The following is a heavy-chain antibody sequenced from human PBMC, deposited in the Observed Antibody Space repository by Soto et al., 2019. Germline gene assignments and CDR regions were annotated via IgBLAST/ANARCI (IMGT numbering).Heavy chain of an antibody. CDR2: INAGNGNT. Sequence: ASVKVSCKASGYTFTSYAMHWVRQAPGERLEWMGWINAGNGNTKYSQKFQGRVTITRDTSASTAYMELSSLRSEDTAVYYCARDWGCSGSSYYFDYWGQGTLVTVSS. CDR1: GYTFTSYA. V-gene: IGHV1-3*01. CDR3: ARDWGCSGSSYYFDY. D-gene: IGHD6-19*01. J-gene: IGHJ4*02.